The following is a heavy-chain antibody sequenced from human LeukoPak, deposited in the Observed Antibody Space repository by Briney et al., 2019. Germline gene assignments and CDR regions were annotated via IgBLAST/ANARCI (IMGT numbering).Heavy chain of an antibody. Sequence: GGSLRLSCAASGFTFSSYGMSWVRQAPGKGLEWVSAISGSGGSTYYADSVKGRFTISRDNSKNTLYLQMNSLRAEDTAVYYCAKDVQWLIRYDAFDIWGQGTMVTVSS. CDR3: AKDVQWLIRYDAFDI. CDR2: ISGSGGST. V-gene: IGHV3-23*01. CDR1: GFTFSSYG. D-gene: IGHD6-19*01. J-gene: IGHJ3*02.